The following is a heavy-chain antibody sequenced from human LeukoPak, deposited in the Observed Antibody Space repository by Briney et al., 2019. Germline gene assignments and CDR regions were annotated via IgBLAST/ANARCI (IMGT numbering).Heavy chain of an antibody. J-gene: IGHJ3*02. V-gene: IGHV4-59*01. CDR1: GGSISSYY. Sequence: PSETLSLTCTVSGGSISSYYWSWIRQPPGKGLERIGYIYYSGSTNYNPSLKSRVTISVDTSKNQFSLKLSSVTAADTAVYYCAREPLTTGTTKWGAFDIWGQGTMVTVSS. CDR3: AREPLTTGTTKWGAFDI. D-gene: IGHD1-1*01. CDR2: IYYSGST.